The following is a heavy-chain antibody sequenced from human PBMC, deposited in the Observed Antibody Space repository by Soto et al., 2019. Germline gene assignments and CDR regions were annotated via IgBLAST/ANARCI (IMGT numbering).Heavy chain of an antibody. CDR3: ARVGDSGYANWFDP. CDR1: GGTFSSYA. V-gene: IGHV1-69*01. Sequence: GASVKVSCKASGGTFSSYAISWLRQAPGQGLEWMGGIIPIFGTANYAQKFQGRVTITADESTSTAYMELSSLRSEDTAVYYCARVGDSGYANWFDPWGQGTLVTVSS. D-gene: IGHD5-12*01. CDR2: IIPIFGTA. J-gene: IGHJ5*02.